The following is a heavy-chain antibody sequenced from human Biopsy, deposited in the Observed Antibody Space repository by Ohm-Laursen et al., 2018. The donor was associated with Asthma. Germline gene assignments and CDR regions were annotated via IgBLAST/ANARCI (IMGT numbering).Heavy chain of an antibody. CDR1: GFAVSRDY. J-gene: IGHJ4*02. D-gene: IGHD3-22*01. CDR3: ARGDSSNWPHYYFDY. V-gene: IGHV3-53*01. Sequence: SLRLSCAAPGFAVSRDYMFWVRQAPGKGLEWVSVIYSGGTSHTADSVRGRFTISRDYSKNTLYLQMHSLRAEDTAVYYCARGDSSNWPHYYFDYWGQGTLVTVSS. CDR2: IYSGGTS.